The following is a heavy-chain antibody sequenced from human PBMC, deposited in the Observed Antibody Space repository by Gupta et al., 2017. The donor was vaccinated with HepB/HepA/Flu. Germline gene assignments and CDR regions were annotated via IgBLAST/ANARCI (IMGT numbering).Heavy chain of an antibody. CDR2: ICGSGGST. J-gene: IGHJ4*02. V-gene: IGHV3-23*01. D-gene: IGHD3-22*01. CDR3: AKVSVAWVDSSGYLLDY. CDR1: GFTFSSYA. Sequence: GGGLVQPGGSLRLSCAASGFTFSSYAMRWVRQAPGKGLEWVSAICGSGGSTYYADSVKGRFTISRDNSKNTLYLQMNSLRAEDTAVYYCAKVSVAWVDSSGYLLDYWGQGTLVTGSS.